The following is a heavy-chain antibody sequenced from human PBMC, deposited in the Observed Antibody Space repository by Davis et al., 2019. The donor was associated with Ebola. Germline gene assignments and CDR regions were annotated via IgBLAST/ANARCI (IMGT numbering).Heavy chain of an antibody. Sequence: SVKVSCKASVYTFTSYGISWVRQPPGQGLEWMGWINPHNGNTNYAQNVQGRVTMTTDTSTSTAYMEVGILRSDDTAVYYYARAQFPTTSDHWGQGTLVTVSS. CDR1: VYTFTSYG. CDR2: INPHNGNT. V-gene: IGHV1-18*04. J-gene: IGHJ4*02. CDR3: ARAQFPTTSDH. D-gene: IGHD1-1*01.